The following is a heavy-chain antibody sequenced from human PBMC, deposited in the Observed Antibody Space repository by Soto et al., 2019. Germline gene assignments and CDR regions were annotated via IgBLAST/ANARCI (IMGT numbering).Heavy chain of an antibody. CDR1: GGSFSGYY. CDR2: INHSGST. V-gene: IGHV4-34*01. J-gene: IGHJ5*02. D-gene: IGHD6-6*01. CDR3: ARGRIAAPLRWLDP. Sequence: TETLSLTCAVYGGSFSGYYWSWIRQPPGKGLEWIGEINHSGSTNYNPSLKSRVTISVDTSKNQFSLKLSSVTAADTAVYYCARGRIAAPLRWLDPWGQGTMVTVSS.